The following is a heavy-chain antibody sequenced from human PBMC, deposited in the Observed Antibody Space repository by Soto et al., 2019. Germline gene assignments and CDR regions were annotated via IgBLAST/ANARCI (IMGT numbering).Heavy chain of an antibody. Sequence: ASVKVSCKAYGYTFTSYYMHWVRQAPGQGFEWMGRVIPSLGVTNYAQKFQGRFTIAVDTSTSTAYMELNSLRYEDTAVYYCARDKGYCSDTSCPDFDYWGQGTLVTVSS. J-gene: IGHJ4*02. CDR2: VIPSLGVT. CDR1: GYTFTSYY. V-gene: IGHV1-46*01. CDR3: ARDKGYCSDTSCPDFDY. D-gene: IGHD2-15*01.